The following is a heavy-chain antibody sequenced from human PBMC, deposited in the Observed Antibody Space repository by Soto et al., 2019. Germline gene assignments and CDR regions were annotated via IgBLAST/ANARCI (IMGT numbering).Heavy chain of an antibody. CDR3: AADTGYCSSTSCDHYYYYGMDV. CDR1: GFTFTGSA. J-gene: IGHJ6*02. Sequence: VKGSCKAAGFTFTGSAVQWVRQDRGQRLEWIGWIVVGSGNTNYAQKFQERVTITRDMSTSTAYMELSSLRSEDTAVYYCAADTGYCSSTSCDHYYYYGMDVWGQGTTVTVSS. CDR2: IVVGSGNT. D-gene: IGHD2-2*01. V-gene: IGHV1-58*01.